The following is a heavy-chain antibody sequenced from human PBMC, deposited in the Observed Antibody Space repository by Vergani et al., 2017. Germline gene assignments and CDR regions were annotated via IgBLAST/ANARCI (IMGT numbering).Heavy chain of an antibody. CDR2: IYTSGST. CDR1: SDSTSGGRYY. D-gene: IGHD1-26*01. CDR3: ARSSMGTTVFDY. J-gene: IGHJ4*02. Sequence: QVQLQESGPGLVKPSQTLYLTCTVSSDSTSGGRYYWSWIRQPAGKGLEWIGRIYTSGSTNYNHSLKSRVTISVNTSKNQFSLNLSSETAADTAEYYCARSSMGTTVFDYWGQGILVTVSS. V-gene: IGHV4-61*02.